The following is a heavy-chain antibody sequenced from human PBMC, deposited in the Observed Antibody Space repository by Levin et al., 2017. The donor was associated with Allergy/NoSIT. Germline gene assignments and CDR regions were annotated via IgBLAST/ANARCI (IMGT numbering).Heavy chain of an antibody. Sequence: GGSLRLSCAASGFTFSSYGMHWVRQAPGKGLEWVAVISYDGSNKYYADSVKGRFTISRDNSKNTLYLQMNSLRAEDTAVYYCAKSPFGLWYYFDYWGQGTLVTVSS. CDR1: GFTFSSYG. J-gene: IGHJ4*02. CDR3: AKSPFGLWYYFDY. CDR2: ISYDGSNK. V-gene: IGHV3-30*18. D-gene: IGHD3-10*01.